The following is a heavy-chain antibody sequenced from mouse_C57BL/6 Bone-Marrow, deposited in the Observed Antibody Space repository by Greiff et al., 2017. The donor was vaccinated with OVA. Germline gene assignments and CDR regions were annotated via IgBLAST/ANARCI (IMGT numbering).Heavy chain of an antibody. Sequence: VQLQQSGAELVKPGASAKLSCKASGYTFTSYWMHWVKQRPGQGLEWIGMIHPNSGSTNYNEKFKSKATLTVDKSSSTAYMQLSSLTSEDSAVYYCATGYYYGSSYGAYWGQGTLVTVSA. D-gene: IGHD1-1*01. J-gene: IGHJ3*01. CDR1: GYTFTSYW. CDR2: IHPNSGST. CDR3: ATGYYYGSSYGAY. V-gene: IGHV1-64*01.